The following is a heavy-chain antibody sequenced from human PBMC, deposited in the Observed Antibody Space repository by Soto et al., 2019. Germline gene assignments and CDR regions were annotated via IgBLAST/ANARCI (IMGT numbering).Heavy chain of an antibody. Sequence: GGSLRLSFAASGFTFSSYAMSWFRQAPGKGLEWVSAISGSGGSTYYADSVKGRFTISRDNSKNTLYLQMNSLRAEDTAVYYCAKDQRPYYDFWSGYGGPYYMDVRGKGTTVTVSS. V-gene: IGHV3-23*01. CDR1: GFTFSSYA. CDR3: AKDQRPYYDFWSGYGGPYYMDV. CDR2: ISGSGGST. D-gene: IGHD3-3*01. J-gene: IGHJ6*03.